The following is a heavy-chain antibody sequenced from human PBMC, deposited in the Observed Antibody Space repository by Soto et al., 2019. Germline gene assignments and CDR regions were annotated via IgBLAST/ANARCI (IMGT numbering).Heavy chain of an antibody. CDR1: GYTFSSYG. CDR3: ARGGYYDSSGSRNYHYYGMDV. D-gene: IGHD3-22*01. J-gene: IGHJ6*02. V-gene: IGHV1-18*01. Sequence: QAQLVQSGAEVKKPGASVKVSCKTSGYTFSSYGITWVRQAPGQVLEWLGWISPYNDDTKYAQNLQGRATMTTDTSSRTAYMALRGLRSDDTAVYYCARGGYYDSSGSRNYHYYGMDVWGQGTSVIVSS. CDR2: ISPYNDDT.